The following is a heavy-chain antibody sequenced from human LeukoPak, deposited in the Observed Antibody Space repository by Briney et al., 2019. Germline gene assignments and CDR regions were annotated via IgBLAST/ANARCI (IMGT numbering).Heavy chain of an antibody. Sequence: GGSLRLSCAASGFTFSSYWMSWVRQAPGKGLEWVATIKQDGSEKDFVDSVKGRFTISRDNAKNSLYLQMNSLRAEDAALYYCARVGYYYHYWGQGTLVTVSS. CDR3: ARVGYYYHY. D-gene: IGHD3-22*01. CDR2: IKQDGSEK. V-gene: IGHV3-7*01. J-gene: IGHJ4*02. CDR1: GFTFSSYW.